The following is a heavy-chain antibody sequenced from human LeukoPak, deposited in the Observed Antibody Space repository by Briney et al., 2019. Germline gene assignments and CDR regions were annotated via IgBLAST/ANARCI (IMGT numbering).Heavy chain of an antibody. V-gene: IGHV3-21*06. CDR1: GFTFRSYT. J-gene: IGHJ4*02. CDR2: ISSSSTYM. CDR3: ARGESVVASIPFY. D-gene: IGHD5-12*01. Sequence: GGSLRLSCAASGFTFRSYTMNWVRQAPGKGLEWVSSISSSSTYMYYADSVKGRFTISRDNAKNSLYLQMNSLRAEDTAVYYCARGESVVASIPFYWGQGTLVTVSS.